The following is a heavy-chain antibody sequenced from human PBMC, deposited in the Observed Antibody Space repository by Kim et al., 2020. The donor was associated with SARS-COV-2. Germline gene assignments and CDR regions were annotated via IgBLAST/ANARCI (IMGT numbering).Heavy chain of an antibody. V-gene: IGHV1-2*06. CDR1: GYTFTGYY. Sequence: ASVKVSCKASGYTFTGYYMHWVRQAPGQGLEWMGRINPNSGGTNYAQKFQGRVTMTRDTSISTAYMELSRLRSDDTAVYYCAIKHDAGGTNYVWGSYRTDYWGQGTLVTVSS. CDR2: INPNSGGT. D-gene: IGHD3-16*02. CDR3: AIKHDAGGTNYVWGSYRTDY. J-gene: IGHJ4*02.